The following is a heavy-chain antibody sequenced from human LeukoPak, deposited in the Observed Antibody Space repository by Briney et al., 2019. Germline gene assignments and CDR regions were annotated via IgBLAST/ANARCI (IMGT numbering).Heavy chain of an antibody. Sequence: PSETLSLTCAVSSYSISSDYYWGWIRQPPGRGLEWIGTIFHSGSTYYNPSLVSRASMSVDTSKNQFSLKLYSVTAADPAVYSCARHSQWGLVPWTFDIWGRGTMVTVSS. CDR3: ARHSQWGLVPWTFDI. J-gene: IGHJ3*02. CDR1: SYSISSDYY. D-gene: IGHD2-21*01. V-gene: IGHV4-38-2*01. CDR2: IFHSGST.